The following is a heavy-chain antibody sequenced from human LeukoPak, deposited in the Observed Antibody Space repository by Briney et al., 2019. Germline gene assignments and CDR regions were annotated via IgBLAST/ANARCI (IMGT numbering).Heavy chain of an antibody. D-gene: IGHD1-26*01. CDR3: ATGVVGATTRFYYYYMDV. CDR1: GYTLTELS. J-gene: IGHJ6*03. CDR2: FDPEDGET. Sequence: ASVKVSCKVSGYTLTELSMHWVRQAPGKGLEWMGGFDPEDGETIYAQKFQGRVTMTEDTSTDTAYMELSSLRSEDTAVYYCATGVVGATTRFYYYYMDVWGKGTTVTVSS. V-gene: IGHV1-24*01.